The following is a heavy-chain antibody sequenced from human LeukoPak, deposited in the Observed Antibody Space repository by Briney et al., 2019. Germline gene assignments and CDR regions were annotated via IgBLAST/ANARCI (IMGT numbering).Heavy chain of an antibody. V-gene: IGHV4-39*01. Sequence: PSETLSLTCTVSGGSISSSSYYWGWIRQPPGKGLEWIGSIYYSGSTYYNPSLKSRVTISVDTSKNQFSLKLSSVTAADTAVYYCATSMELPLDYWGQGTLVTVSS. CDR1: GGSISSSSYY. D-gene: IGHD1-7*01. J-gene: IGHJ4*02. CDR2: IYYSGST. CDR3: ATSMELPLDY.